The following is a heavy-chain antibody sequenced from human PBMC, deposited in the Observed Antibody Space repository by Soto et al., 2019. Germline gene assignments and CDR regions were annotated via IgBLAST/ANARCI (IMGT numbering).Heavy chain of an antibody. CDR2: VISASGSV. CDR1: GRIFSSFP. Sequence: QVQVVQSGAEVKKPGSSVKISCKASGRIFSSFPTSWVRQVPGQGLEWMGGVISASGSVTYAPKFQGRVTMTAVNSAGIGYMELTCLTSEDTAIYYCARVGSRDAYNYVLDQWGPGTMVTVSS. V-gene: IGHV1-69*06. D-gene: IGHD5-18*01. J-gene: IGHJ1*01. CDR3: ARVGSRDAYNYVLDQ.